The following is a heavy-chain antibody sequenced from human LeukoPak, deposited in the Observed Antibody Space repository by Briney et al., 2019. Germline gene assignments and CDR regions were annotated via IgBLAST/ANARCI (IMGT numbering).Heavy chain of an antibody. D-gene: IGHD5-24*01. V-gene: IGHV3-21*01. Sequence: GGPRRLSCEASGFTFSSNSWNWVRQPPGKGLEWVQSISSSSSYQYYPDPVKGRYPTSRANAKNSRYLQMTSLRAGQQAEYYCARGGDGYKPTEYYFDYWGQGTLVTVSS. CDR3: ARGGDGYKPTEYYFDY. CDR1: GFTFSSNS. J-gene: IGHJ4*02. CDR2: ISSSSSYQ.